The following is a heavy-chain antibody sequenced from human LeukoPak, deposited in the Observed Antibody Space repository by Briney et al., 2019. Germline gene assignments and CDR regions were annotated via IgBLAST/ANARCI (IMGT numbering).Heavy chain of an antibody. D-gene: IGHD4-23*01. CDR1: GFTFSSYS. CDR3: ATGLRWYYYFDY. CDR2: ISSSSSYI. Sequence: PGGSLRLSCAASGFTFSSYSMTWVRQAPGKGLEWVSSISSSSSYIYYADSVKGRFTISRDNAKNSLYLQMNSLRAEDTAVYYCATGLRWYYYFDYWGQGTLVTVSS. J-gene: IGHJ4*02. V-gene: IGHV3-21*01.